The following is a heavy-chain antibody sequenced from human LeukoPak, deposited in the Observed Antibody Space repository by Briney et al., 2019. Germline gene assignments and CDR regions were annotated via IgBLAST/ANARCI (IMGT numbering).Heavy chain of an antibody. D-gene: IGHD6-19*01. J-gene: IGHJ4*02. CDR2: ISAYNGNT. Sequence: ASVKVSCKASGYTFTSYGISWVRQAPGQGLEWMGWISAYNGNTNYAQKLQGRVTMTTDTSTSTAYMELRSLRSDDTAVYYCARDETKYSSGWDPFDYWGQGTLVTVFS. CDR3: ARDETKYSSGWDPFDY. CDR1: GYTFTSYG. V-gene: IGHV1-18*01.